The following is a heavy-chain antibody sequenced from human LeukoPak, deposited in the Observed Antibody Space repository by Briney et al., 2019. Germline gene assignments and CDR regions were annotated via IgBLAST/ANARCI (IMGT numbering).Heavy chain of an antibody. Sequence: GASVKVSCKASGYTFTSYGISWVRQAPGQGLEWMGWISAYNGSTNYAQKLQGRVTMTTDTSTSTAYMELRSLRSDDTAVYYCARFPYYYDSSGYFPGGWGQGTLVAVSS. CDR3: ARFPYYYDSSGYFPGG. CDR1: GYTFTSYG. V-gene: IGHV1-18*01. D-gene: IGHD3-22*01. J-gene: IGHJ4*02. CDR2: ISAYNGST.